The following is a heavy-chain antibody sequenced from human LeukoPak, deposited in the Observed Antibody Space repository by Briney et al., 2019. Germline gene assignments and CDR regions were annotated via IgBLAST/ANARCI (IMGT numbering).Heavy chain of an antibody. Sequence: GASVKVSCKASGYTFSTYDITWVRQAPGQGLEWMGRISAYKGNTNYAQNLQGRVIMTTDTSTSTAYMDLRSLRSDDTAVYYCATAFNYDSSGSRAGHGAFDIWGQGTMVTVSS. CDR3: ATAFNYDSSGSRAGHGAFDI. V-gene: IGHV1-18*01. J-gene: IGHJ3*02. D-gene: IGHD3-22*01. CDR2: ISAYKGNT. CDR1: GYTFSTYD.